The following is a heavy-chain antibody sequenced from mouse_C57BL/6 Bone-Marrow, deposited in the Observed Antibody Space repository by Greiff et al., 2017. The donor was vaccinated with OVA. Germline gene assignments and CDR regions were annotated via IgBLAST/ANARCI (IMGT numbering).Heavy chain of an antibody. CDR3: AYYYGSSYYWYFDV. D-gene: IGHD1-1*01. Sequence: QVQLQQSGAELAKPGASVKLSCKASGYTFTSYWMHWVNQRPGQGLEWIGYINPSSGYTKYNQKFKDTDTLTANKSSSTAYMQLSSLTYEDSAVYYFAYYYGSSYYWYFDVWGTGTTVTVSS. CDR2: INPSSGYT. V-gene: IGHV1-7*01. J-gene: IGHJ1*03. CDR1: GYTFTSYW.